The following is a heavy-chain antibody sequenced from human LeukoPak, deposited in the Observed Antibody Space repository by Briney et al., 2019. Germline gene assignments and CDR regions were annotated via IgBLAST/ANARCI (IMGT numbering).Heavy chain of an antibody. Sequence: GGSLRLSCAASGFTFSSYAMSWVRQAPGKGLEWVSAISGGGGSTYYADSVKGRFTISRDNSKNTLYLQMNSLRAEDSALYYCAKVVGVYYFDYWGQGTLVTVSS. J-gene: IGHJ4*02. D-gene: IGHD1-26*01. CDR2: ISGGGGST. V-gene: IGHV3-23*01. CDR1: GFTFSSYA. CDR3: AKVVGVYYFDY.